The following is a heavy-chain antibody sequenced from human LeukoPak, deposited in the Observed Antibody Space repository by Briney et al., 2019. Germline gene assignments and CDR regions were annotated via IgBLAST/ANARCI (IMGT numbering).Heavy chain of an antibody. CDR3: AREWSGINWFDP. CDR2: ISAYNGNT. Sequence: ASVKVSCKASGYTFTSYGISWVRQAPGQGLEWTGWISAYNGNTNYAQKLQGRVTMTTDTSTSTAYMELRSLRSDDTAVYYCAREWSGINWFDPWGQGTLVTVSS. V-gene: IGHV1-18*01. D-gene: IGHD2-15*01. CDR1: GYTFTSYG. J-gene: IGHJ5*02.